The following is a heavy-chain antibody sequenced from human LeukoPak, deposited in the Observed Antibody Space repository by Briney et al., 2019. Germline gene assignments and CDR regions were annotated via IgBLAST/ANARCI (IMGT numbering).Heavy chain of an antibody. CDR3: ARHAVEMATSLHYYYYMDV. CDR2: IYPGDSDT. Sequence: GESLKISCKGSGYSFSSYWIGWVRQMPGKGLEWMGIIYPGDSDTRYSPSFQGQVTISADKSISTAYLQWSSLKASDTAMYYCARHAVEMATSLHYYYYMDVWGKGTTVTVSS. D-gene: IGHD5-24*01. V-gene: IGHV5-51*01. CDR1: GYSFSSYW. J-gene: IGHJ6*03.